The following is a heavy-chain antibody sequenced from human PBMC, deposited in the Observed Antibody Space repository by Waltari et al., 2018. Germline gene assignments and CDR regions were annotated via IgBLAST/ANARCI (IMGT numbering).Heavy chain of an antibody. CDR2: INWNGGST. V-gene: IGHV3-20*04. CDR1: GFTFDGYG. D-gene: IGHD3-3*01. CDR3: ARDLDFNSYYDFWSGYYSPNWFDP. Sequence: EVQLVESGGGVVRPGGSLRLSCAASGFTFDGYGLSWVRQAPGKGVEGGSGINWNGGSTGYADSVKGRFTISRDNAKNSLYLQMNSLRAEDTALYYCARDLDFNSYYDFWSGYYSPNWFDPWGQGTLVTVSS. J-gene: IGHJ5*02.